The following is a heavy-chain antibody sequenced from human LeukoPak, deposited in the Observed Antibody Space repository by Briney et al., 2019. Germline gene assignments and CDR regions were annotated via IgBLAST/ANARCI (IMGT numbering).Heavy chain of an antibody. D-gene: IGHD6-13*01. CDR1: GFTFSSYE. J-gene: IGHJ4*02. CDR3: ARDLGAAAVLFDY. CDR2: VSSSGSTI. Sequence: GGSLRLSCAASGFTFSSYEMNWVRQAPGKGLEWVSYVSSSGSTIYYADSVKGRFTISRDNAKDSLYLQMNSLRAEDTAVYYCARDLGAAAVLFDYWGQGTLVTVSS. V-gene: IGHV3-48*03.